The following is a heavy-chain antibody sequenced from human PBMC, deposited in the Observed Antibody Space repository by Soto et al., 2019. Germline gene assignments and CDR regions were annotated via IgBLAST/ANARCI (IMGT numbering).Heavy chain of an antibody. D-gene: IGHD2-15*01. CDR1: GGTFSNHA. V-gene: IGHV1-69*13. CDR3: ATDDLVVVGPASSFHF. Sequence: SVKVSCKASGGTFSNHAFSWVRQAPGQGLEWMGTIIPIFGATNYAQNFQGRVTITADESTSTAYMDLSSLRFEDTAVSYCATDDLVVVGPASSFHFWVQGTMVTVS. J-gene: IGHJ3*01. CDR2: IIPIFGAT.